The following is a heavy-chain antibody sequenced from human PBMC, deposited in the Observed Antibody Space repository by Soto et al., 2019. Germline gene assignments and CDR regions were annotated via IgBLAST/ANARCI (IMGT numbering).Heavy chain of an antibody. Sequence: QVQLVESGGGVVQPGRSLRLSCAASGFTFSSYGMHWVRQAPGKGLEWVAVISYDGSNKYYADSVKGRFTISRDNSKNTLYLQMDSLRAEDTAVYYCAKDKRWLQLHYYYGMDVWGQGTTVTVSS. D-gene: IGHD5-12*01. CDR1: GFTFSSYG. J-gene: IGHJ6*02. CDR2: ISYDGSNK. V-gene: IGHV3-30*18. CDR3: AKDKRWLQLHYYYGMDV.